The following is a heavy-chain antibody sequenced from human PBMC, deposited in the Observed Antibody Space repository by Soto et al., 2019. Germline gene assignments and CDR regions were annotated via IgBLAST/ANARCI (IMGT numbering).Heavy chain of an antibody. CDR1: GFTFSSDA. CDR3: ANDEVSYDVSYYFDS. Sequence: EVQLLESGGGLVQPGGSLRLSCAASGFTFSSDAMSWVRQAPGKGLEWVSAISGSGGSTYYADYVKGRFTIAGDNSKNKLELQMNSLRAEDTAVYYCANDEVSYDVSYYFDSWGQGTLVTVSS. J-gene: IGHJ4*02. D-gene: IGHD1-26*01. CDR2: ISGSGGST. V-gene: IGHV3-23*01.